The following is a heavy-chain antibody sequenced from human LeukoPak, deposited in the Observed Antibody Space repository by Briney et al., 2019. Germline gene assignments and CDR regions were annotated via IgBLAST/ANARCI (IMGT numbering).Heavy chain of an antibody. V-gene: IGHV3-30*02. J-gene: IGHJ3*02. CDR3: AKDWAPIAAAGTEIHDAFDI. CDR1: GFTFSSYG. CDR2: IRYDGSNK. D-gene: IGHD6-13*01. Sequence: PGGSLRLSCAASGFTFSSYGMHWVRQAPGKGLEWVAFIRYDGSNKYYADSVKGRFTISRDNSKNTLYLQMNSLRAEDTAVYYCAKDWAPIAAAGTEIHDAFDIWGQGTMVTVSS.